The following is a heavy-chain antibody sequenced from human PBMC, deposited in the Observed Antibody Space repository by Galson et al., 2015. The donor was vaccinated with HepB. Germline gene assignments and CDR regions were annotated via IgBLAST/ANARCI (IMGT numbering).Heavy chain of an antibody. Sequence: ALVKPTQTLTLTCTFSGFSLSTSGMCVSWIRQPPGKALEWLARIDWDDDKYYSTSLKTRPTISKDTSKNQVVLTMTNMDPVDTATYYCARSTSARITMVRGGWDWFDPWGQGTLVTVSS. CDR3: ARSTSARITMVRGGWDWFDP. CDR2: IDWDDDK. V-gene: IGHV2-70*11. CDR1: GFSLSTSGMC. D-gene: IGHD3-10*01. J-gene: IGHJ5*02.